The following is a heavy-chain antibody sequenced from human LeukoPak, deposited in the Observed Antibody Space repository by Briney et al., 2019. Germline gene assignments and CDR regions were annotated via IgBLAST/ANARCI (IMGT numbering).Heavy chain of an antibody. CDR2: ISVGGGDT. J-gene: IGHJ4*02. CDR1: GFIFSSYV. Sequence: PGGSLRLSCAASGFIFSSYVMGWVRQAPGKGLEWVSSISVGGGDTFASDSVKGRFTITRENSKNTLYLQMTGLRDEDTAVYFCAKLNLGEMAYFDSWGQGTLVTVSS. V-gene: IGHV3-23*01. D-gene: IGHD3-16*01. CDR3: AKLNLGEMAYFDS.